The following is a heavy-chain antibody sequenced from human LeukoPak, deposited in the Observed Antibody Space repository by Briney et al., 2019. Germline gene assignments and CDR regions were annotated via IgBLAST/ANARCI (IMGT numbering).Heavy chain of an antibody. CDR1: GNTFTGYY. Sequence: ASVKVSCKASGNTFTGYYMHWVRQAPGQGLEWMGRVNPNSGGTNYAQKFQGRVTMTRDTSISTAYMELSSLRSDDTAMYYCAREYCTSTSCQFYYFDYWGQGTLVTVSS. CDR2: VNPNSGGT. J-gene: IGHJ4*02. D-gene: IGHD2-2*01. CDR3: AREYCTSTSCQFYYFDY. V-gene: IGHV1-2*06.